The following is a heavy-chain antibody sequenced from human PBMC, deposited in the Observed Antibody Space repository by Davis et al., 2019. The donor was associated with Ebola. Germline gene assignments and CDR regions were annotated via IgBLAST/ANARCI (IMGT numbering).Heavy chain of an antibody. CDR3: TTADPYSGYDFGY. CDR2: IRSKANSYAT. Sequence: GESLKISCAASGFTFSGSAMHWVRQASGKGLEWVGRIRSKANSYATAYAASVKGRFTISRDDSKNTAYLQMNSLKTEDTAVYYCTTADPYSGYDFGYWGQGTLVTVSS. V-gene: IGHV3-73*01. D-gene: IGHD5-12*01. CDR1: GFTFSGSA. J-gene: IGHJ4*02.